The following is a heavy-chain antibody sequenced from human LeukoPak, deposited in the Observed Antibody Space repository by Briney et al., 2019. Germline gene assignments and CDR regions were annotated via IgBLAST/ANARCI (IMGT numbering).Heavy chain of an antibody. CDR1: GFTVSSNY. J-gene: IGHJ4*02. D-gene: IGHD4-11*01. V-gene: IGHV3-53*01. CDR3: ARWGYSNPSDY. CDR2: IYSGGST. Sequence: PGGSLRLSCAASGFTVSSNYMSWVRQAPGKGLEWVSVIYSGGSTYYADSVKGRFTISRDNSKNTLYLQMNSLRAEDTAVYYCARWGYSNPSDYWGQGTLVTVSS.